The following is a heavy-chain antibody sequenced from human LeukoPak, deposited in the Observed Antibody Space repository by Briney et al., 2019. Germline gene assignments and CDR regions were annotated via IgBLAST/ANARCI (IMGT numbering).Heavy chain of an antibody. V-gene: IGHV1-69*13. J-gene: IGHJ3*02. CDR1: GGTFSSYA. CDR3: ARDGQRLNAFDI. Sequence: SVKVSCKASGGTFSSYAISWVRQAPGQGLEWMGGIIPIFGTASYAQKFQGRVTITADESTSTAYMELSSLRSEDTAVYYCARDGQRLNAFDIWGQGTMVTVSS. D-gene: IGHD3-16*01. CDR2: IIPIFGTA.